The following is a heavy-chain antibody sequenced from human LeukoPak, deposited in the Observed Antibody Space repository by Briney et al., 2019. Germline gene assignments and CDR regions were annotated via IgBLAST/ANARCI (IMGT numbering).Heavy chain of an antibody. Sequence: ASVKVSCKASGYTFTIYYMHWVRQAPGQGLEWMGIINPSGGSTSYTQKFQGRVTMTRDTSTSTVYMELSSLRSEDTAVYYCAREGGVSPAFDIWGQGTMVTVSS. J-gene: IGHJ3*02. V-gene: IGHV1-46*01. D-gene: IGHD6-6*01. CDR1: GYTFTIYY. CDR3: AREGGVSPAFDI. CDR2: INPSGGST.